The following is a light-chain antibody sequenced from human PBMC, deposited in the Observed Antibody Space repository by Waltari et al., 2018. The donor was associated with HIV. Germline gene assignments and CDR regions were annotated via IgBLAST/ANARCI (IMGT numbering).Light chain of an antibody. J-gene: IGLJ2*01. V-gene: IGLV2-14*03. CDR3: CSMRSDNSLV. Sequence: HSALTQPASVFGSPGQSITISCTGTSSDIGSHNSVSWYQQSPGTPPKLLIYEVTYRPSGVSSRFSGSKSGNTASLTISGLQYEDEADYYCCSMRSDNSLVFGGGTQLTVL. CDR2: EVT. CDR1: SSDIGSHNS.